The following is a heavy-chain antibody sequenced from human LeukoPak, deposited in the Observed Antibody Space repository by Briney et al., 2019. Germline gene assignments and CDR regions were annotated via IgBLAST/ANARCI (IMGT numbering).Heavy chain of an antibody. Sequence: PSETLSLTCTVSGTSITSYHWSWIRQPPGKGLEWIGYIYYSGSTNYNPSLKSRVTISVDTSKNQFSLKLSSVTAADTAVYYCARGDPPFRSGYHMDAFDIWGQGTMVTVSS. CDR2: IYYSGST. D-gene: IGHD3-3*01. CDR1: GTSITSYH. J-gene: IGHJ3*02. CDR3: ARGDPPFRSGYHMDAFDI. V-gene: IGHV4-59*01.